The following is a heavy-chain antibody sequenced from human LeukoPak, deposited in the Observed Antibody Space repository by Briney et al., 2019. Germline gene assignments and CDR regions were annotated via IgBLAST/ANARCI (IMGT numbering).Heavy chain of an antibody. Sequence: GGSLRLSCAASGFTFSSYEMNWVRQAPGKGLEWVSYISSSGSTIYYADSVKGRFTISRDNAKNSLYLQMNSLRAEDTAVYYCARVPRSSSWPNWFDPWGQGTLVTVSS. J-gene: IGHJ5*02. D-gene: IGHD6-13*01. CDR2: ISSSGSTI. V-gene: IGHV3-48*03. CDR1: GFTFSSYE. CDR3: ARVPRSSSWPNWFDP.